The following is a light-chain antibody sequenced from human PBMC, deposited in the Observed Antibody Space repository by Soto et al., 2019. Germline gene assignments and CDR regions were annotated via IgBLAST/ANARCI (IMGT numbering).Light chain of an antibody. CDR3: QESYISPAVS. J-gene: IGKJ4*01. V-gene: IGKV1-39*01. CDR1: QNIDNY. Sequence: DIQMTQSPSSLSASLGDRVTITCRASQNIDNYLNWYQQKPGKAPKLLIYATSILQSGVPSRFSGSGSGTEFTLTIISLQAEDFATYFCQESYISPAVSFGGGTKVEIK. CDR2: ATS.